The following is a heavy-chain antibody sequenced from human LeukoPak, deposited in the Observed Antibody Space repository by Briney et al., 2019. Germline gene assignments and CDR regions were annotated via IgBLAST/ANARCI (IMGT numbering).Heavy chain of an antibody. CDR3: AREGDDAFDI. CDR2: INSDGSGT. Sequence: QPGGSLRLSCTASGLSISGYWMHWVRQAPGKGLVWLPRINSDGSGTDYADSVKGRFTISRDNAKNSLYLQMNSLRAEDTAVYYCAREGDDAFDIWGQGTMVTVSS. V-gene: IGHV3-74*01. J-gene: IGHJ3*02. CDR1: GLSISGYW.